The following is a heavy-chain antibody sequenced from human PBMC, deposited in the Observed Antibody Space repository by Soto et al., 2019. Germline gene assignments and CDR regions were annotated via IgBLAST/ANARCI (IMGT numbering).Heavy chain of an antibody. CDR2: ISGSGGST. D-gene: IGHD1-26*01. CDR3: AEDPSGSYKNWFDP. J-gene: IGHJ5*02. V-gene: IGHV3-23*01. Sequence: GGSLRLSCAASGFTFSSYAMSWVRQAPGKGLEWVSAISGSGGSTYYADSVKGRFTISRDNSKNTLYLQMNSLRAEDTAVYYCAEDPSGSYKNWFDPWGQGTLVTVSS. CDR1: GFTFSSYA.